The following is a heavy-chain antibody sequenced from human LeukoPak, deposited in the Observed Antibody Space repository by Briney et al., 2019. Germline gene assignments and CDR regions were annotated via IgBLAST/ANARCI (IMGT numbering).Heavy chain of an antibody. J-gene: IGHJ3*02. Sequence: GGSLRLSCAASGFTFSSSAMSWVRQAPGKGLQWVSAISGSDGNTYYADSVKGRFTISRDNSKNTLYLQMNSLRAEDTAVYKCAKGIGAAAAGALDIWGQGTMVTVSS. CDR3: AKGIGAAAAGALDI. D-gene: IGHD6-13*01. V-gene: IGHV3-23*01. CDR2: ISGSDGNT. CDR1: GFTFSSSA.